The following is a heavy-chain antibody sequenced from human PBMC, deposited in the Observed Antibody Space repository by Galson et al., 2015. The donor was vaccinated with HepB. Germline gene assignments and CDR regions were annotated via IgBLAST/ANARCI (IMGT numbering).Heavy chain of an antibody. CDR3: ARGRERYCSSTSCYEYYYYYMDV. D-gene: IGHD2-2*01. CDR2: ISSSSSYI. Sequence: SLRLSCAASGFTFSSFSMNWVRQAPGKGLEWVSSISSSSSYIYYADSVKGRFTISRDNAKNSLYLQMNSLRAEDTAVYYCARGRERYCSSTSCYEYYYYYMDVCGKGTSVTVSS. CDR1: GFTFSSFS. V-gene: IGHV3-21*01. J-gene: IGHJ6*03.